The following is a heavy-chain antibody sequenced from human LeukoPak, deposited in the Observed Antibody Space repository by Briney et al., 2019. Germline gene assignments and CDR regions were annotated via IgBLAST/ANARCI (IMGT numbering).Heavy chain of an antibody. J-gene: IGHJ3*02. Sequence: SETLSLTCTVSGGSISSSIYYWGWIRQPPGKGLEWIGSIYYSDSGKMYYNPSLKSRVTISADTSKNQFSLKVSSVTAADTAVYYCARRPPALGAFDIWGQGTMVSVSS. CDR1: GGSISSSIYY. CDR2: IYYSDSGKM. V-gene: IGHV4-39*01. CDR3: ARRPPALGAFDI.